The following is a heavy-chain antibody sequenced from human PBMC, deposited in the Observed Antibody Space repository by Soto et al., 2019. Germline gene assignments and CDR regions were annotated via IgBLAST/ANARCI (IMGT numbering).Heavy chain of an antibody. Sequence: PGGSLRLSCAASGFTFSSYGMHWVRQAPGKGLEWVAVISYDGSNKYYADSVKGRFTISRDNSKNTLYLQMNSLRAEDTAVYYCAKDGPRGGAGELRYGSPWGQGTLVTVSS. CDR1: GFTFSSYG. V-gene: IGHV3-30*18. CDR3: AKDGPRGGAGELRYGSP. D-gene: IGHD3-10*01. J-gene: IGHJ5*02. CDR2: ISYDGSNK.